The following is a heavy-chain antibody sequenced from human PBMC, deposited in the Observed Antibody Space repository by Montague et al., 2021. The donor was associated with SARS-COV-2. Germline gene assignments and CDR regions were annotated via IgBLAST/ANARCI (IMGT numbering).Heavy chain of an antibody. CDR2: IYTSGST. V-gene: IGHV4-61*02. D-gene: IGHD3-3*01. CDR3: ARAPHYDFWSGYYLGEGYYYYYMDV. J-gene: IGHJ6*03. CDR1: GGSISGGSYY. Sequence: TLSLTCTVSGGSISGGSYYWSWIRQPAGKGLEWIGRIYTSGSTNYXXXLKSRVTISVDTSKNQFSLKLSSVTAADTAVYYCARAPHYDFWSGYYLGEGYYYYYMDVWGKGTTVTVSS.